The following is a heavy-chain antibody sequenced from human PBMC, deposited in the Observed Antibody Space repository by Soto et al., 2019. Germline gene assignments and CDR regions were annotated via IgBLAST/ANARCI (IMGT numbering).Heavy chain of an antibody. CDR2: IIPSFGTA. CDR3: AREENIVATTVPYFDY. Sequence: QVQLVQSGAEVKKPGSSVKVSCKASGGTFSSYAISWVRQAPGQGLEWMGGIIPSFGTANYAQKFQGRVTITADEYTSTAYMELSSLRSEDTDVYYCAREENIVATTVPYFDYWGQGTLVTVSS. V-gene: IGHV1-69*01. CDR1: GGTFSSYA. D-gene: IGHD5-12*01. J-gene: IGHJ4*02.